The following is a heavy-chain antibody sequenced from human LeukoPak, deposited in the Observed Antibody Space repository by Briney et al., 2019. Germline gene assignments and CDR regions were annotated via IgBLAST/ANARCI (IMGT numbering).Heavy chain of an antibody. V-gene: IGHV3-66*02. CDR3: EHYGDHLYAFDI. Sequence: GGSLRLSCVASGFTVSSNYMSWVRQAPGKGLEWVSVIYSGGSTYYADSVKGRFTISRDNSKNTLYLQMNSLRAEDTAVYYCEHYGDHLYAFDIWGQGTMVTVSS. J-gene: IGHJ3*02. CDR2: IYSGGST. CDR1: GFTVSSNY. D-gene: IGHD4-17*01.